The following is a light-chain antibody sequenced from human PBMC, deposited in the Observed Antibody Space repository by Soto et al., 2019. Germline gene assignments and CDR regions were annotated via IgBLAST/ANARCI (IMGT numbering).Light chain of an antibody. CDR1: QSISSW. CDR2: DAS. V-gene: IGKV1-5*01. J-gene: IGKJ1*01. Sequence: DIQMTQSPSTLPASVSDRATIAGRASQSISSWLAWYKQKPGKAPKLLIYDASSLESGVPSRLSGSGSGTEFTLTISSMKPDDFANYYCQQYNSYWTFGQGTKVDIK. CDR3: QQYNSYWT.